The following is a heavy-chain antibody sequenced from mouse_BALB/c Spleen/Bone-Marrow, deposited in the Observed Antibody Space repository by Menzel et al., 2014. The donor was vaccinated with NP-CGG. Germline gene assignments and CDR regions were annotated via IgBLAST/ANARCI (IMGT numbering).Heavy chain of an antibody. CDR2: IWAGGST. CDR1: GFSLTSYG. V-gene: IGHV2-9*02. D-gene: IGHD2-4*01. CDR3: ASPIYYDYPLFAY. J-gene: IGHJ3*01. Sequence: VQLQQSGPGLVAPSQSLSITCTVSGFSLTSYGVHWVRQPPGKGLEWLGVIWAGGSTNYNSALMSSLSISKYNSNSHIYLKMNSLQTDDTAMYYCASPIYYDYPLFAYWGQGTLVTVSA.